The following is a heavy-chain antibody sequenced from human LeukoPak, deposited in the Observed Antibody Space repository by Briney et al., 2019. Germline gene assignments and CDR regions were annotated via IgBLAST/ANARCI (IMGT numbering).Heavy chain of an antibody. V-gene: IGHV3-74*01. CDR2: INSDGSST. CDR1: GFTFSSYW. J-gene: IGHJ4*02. CDR3: AKEWQIGHYFDY. Sequence: GGSLRLSCAASGFTFSSYWMHWVRQAPGKGLVWVSRINSDGSSTSYADSVKGRFTISRDNAKNTLYLQMNSLRAEDTAVYYCAKEWQIGHYFDYWGQGTLVTVSS. D-gene: IGHD3-16*01.